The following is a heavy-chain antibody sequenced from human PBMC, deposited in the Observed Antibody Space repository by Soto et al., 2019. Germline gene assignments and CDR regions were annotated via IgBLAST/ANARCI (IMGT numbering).Heavy chain of an antibody. J-gene: IGHJ3*01. CDR1: GFTFSDHY. CDR3: FRVGPPGHDAFDF. Sequence: EVQLVESGGGLVQPGGSLRLSCAASGFTFSDHYMDWVRQAPRKGLEWVGRTRKKGNSYTTEYAASVTGRFTVSRDDSKNSLYLQMNSLKSGDKAGDYCFRVGPPGHDAFDFWGQGTMVAVSS. V-gene: IGHV3-72*01. CDR2: TRKKGNSYTT. D-gene: IGHD3-10*01.